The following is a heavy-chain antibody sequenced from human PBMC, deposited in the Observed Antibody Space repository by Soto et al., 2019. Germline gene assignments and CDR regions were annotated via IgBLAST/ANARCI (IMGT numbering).Heavy chain of an antibody. CDR1: GGSISSYY. Sequence: SETLSLTCTVSGGSISSYYWSWIRQPPGKGLEWIGYIYYSGSTNYNPSLKSRVTISVDTSKNQFSLKLSSVTAADTAVYYCVSLGDFTDGYNLGYWGQGTLVTVSS. CDR3: VSLGDFTDGYNLGY. D-gene: IGHD5-12*01. J-gene: IGHJ4*02. CDR2: IYYSGST. V-gene: IGHV4-59*01.